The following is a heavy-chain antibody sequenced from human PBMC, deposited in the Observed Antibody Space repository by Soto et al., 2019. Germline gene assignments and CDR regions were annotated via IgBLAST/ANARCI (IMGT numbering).Heavy chain of an antibody. Sequence: LRLSCAASGFTFSSYAMSWVRQAPGKGLEWVSAISGSGGGTYYADSVKGRFTISRDNSKNTLYLQMNSLRAEDTAVYSCAKAWMDNARQRYFDHWGQGTLVTVSS. J-gene: IGHJ4*02. CDR2: ISGSGGGT. D-gene: IGHD5-12*01. CDR3: AKAWMDNARQRYFDH. CDR1: GFTFSSYA. V-gene: IGHV3-23*01.